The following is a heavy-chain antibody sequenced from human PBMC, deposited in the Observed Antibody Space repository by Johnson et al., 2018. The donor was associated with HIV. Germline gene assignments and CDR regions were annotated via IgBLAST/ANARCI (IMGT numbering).Heavy chain of an antibody. CDR2: ISSSGSTI. Sequence: QMLLVESGGGVVRPGGSLRLSCAASGFTFSDYDMSWIRQAPGKGLEWVSFISSSGSTIYYADSVKGRFTISRDNAKNSLYLQMNSLRAEDTAVYYCASGWGIAASDAFDIWGQGTMVTVSS. V-gene: IGHV3-11*04. D-gene: IGHD6-13*01. J-gene: IGHJ3*02. CDR1: GFTFSDYD. CDR3: ASGWGIAASDAFDI.